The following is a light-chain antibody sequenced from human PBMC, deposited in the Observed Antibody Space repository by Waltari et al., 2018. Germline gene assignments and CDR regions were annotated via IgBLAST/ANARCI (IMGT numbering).Light chain of an antibody. CDR2: KAN. CDR3: ALYMGSGIWV. CDR1: SGSLSTTSY. Sequence: QTVVTQEPSLSVSPGGTVTLTCSLSSGSLSTTSYATWYQQTPGQAPRTLVDKANACSSGGPGRFSGSILGNTAALTVTGAQADDESDYYCALYMGSGIWVFGGGTRLTVL. V-gene: IGLV8-61*01. J-gene: IGLJ3*02.